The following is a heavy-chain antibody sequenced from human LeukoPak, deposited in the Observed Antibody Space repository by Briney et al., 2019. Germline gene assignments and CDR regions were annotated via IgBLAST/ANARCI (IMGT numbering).Heavy chain of an antibody. D-gene: IGHD3-3*01. CDR2: IYTSGST. CDR3: ARDRNYDFWSGYFYWFDP. CDR1: GGSISSSSYY. Sequence: NPSETLSLTCTVSGGSISSSSYYWSWIRQPAGKGLEWIGRIYTSGSTNYNPPLKSRVTMSVDTSKNQSSLKLSSVTAADTAVYYCARDRNYDFWSGYFYWFDPWGQGTLVTVSS. V-gene: IGHV4-61*02. J-gene: IGHJ5*02.